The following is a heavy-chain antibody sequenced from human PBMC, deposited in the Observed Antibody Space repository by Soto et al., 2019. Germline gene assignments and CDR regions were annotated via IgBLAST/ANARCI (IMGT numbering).Heavy chain of an antibody. CDR3: ARVAYCGGDCYWPYYYYGMDV. V-gene: IGHV3-23*01. D-gene: IGHD2-21*02. CDR2: ISGSGGST. Sequence: EVQLLESGGGLVQPGGSLRLSCAASGFTFSSYAMSWVRQAPGKGLEWVSAISGSGGSTYYADSVKGRFTISRDNSKNTLYLQMNSLRAEDTAVYYCARVAYCGGDCYWPYYYYGMDVWGQGTTVTVSS. J-gene: IGHJ6*02. CDR1: GFTFSSYA.